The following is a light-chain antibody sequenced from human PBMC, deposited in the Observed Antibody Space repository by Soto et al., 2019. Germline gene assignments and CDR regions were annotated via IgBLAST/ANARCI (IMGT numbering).Light chain of an antibody. V-gene: IGKV1-27*01. J-gene: IGKJ1*01. CDR3: PNYNSARCT. CDR1: QDITDY. CDR2: AAS. Sequence: DIRMTQSPSSLSASVGDRVTITCRASQDITDYLAWYQQNPGQVPKLLIYAASTLQSGVPSRFTGSRSGPDFTLTINGLQPHDFAIYYCPNYNSARCTFGQGTKV.